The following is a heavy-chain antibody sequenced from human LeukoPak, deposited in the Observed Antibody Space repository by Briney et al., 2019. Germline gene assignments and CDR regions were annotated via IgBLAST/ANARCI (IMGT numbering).Heavy chain of an antibody. V-gene: IGHV4-61*02. CDR3: ARGAYDFWSGSPPDY. CDR1: GGSISSGSYY. Sequence: PSETLSLTCTVSGGSISSGSYYWSWIRQPAGKGLEWIGRIYTSGSTNYNPSLKSRVTISVDTSKNQFSLKLSSVTAADTAVYYCARGAYDFWSGSPPDYWGQGTLVTVS. CDR2: IYTSGST. D-gene: IGHD3-3*01. J-gene: IGHJ4*02.